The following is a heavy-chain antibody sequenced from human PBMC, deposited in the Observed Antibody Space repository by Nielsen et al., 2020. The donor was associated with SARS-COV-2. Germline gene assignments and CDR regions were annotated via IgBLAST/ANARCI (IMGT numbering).Heavy chain of an antibody. V-gene: IGHV4-31*03. CDR1: GASISSGGYF. J-gene: IGHJ6*02. D-gene: IGHD5-12*01. CDR3: AREASGYDHYKYGMDV. CDR2: IYFTGRT. Sequence: LSCTVSGASISSGGYFWSWIRQHPGKGLEWIGYIYFTGRTSYNPSLKSRVAMSVDTSKNQFSLDLKPVTAADTAVYYCAREASGYDHYKYGMDVWGLGATVTVSS.